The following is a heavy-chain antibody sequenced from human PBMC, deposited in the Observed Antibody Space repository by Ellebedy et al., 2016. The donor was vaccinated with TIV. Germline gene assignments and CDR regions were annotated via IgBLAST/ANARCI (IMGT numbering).Heavy chain of an antibody. CDR2: LNTDTGNP. J-gene: IGHJ4*02. Sequence: AASVKVSCKASGYAFSEYDLNWVRQAPGPGLEWMGWLNTDTGNPTYAQDFTGRFVFSLATSVSTAYLEISSLKAEDTAMYFCVRDRRGAGPSQFGVDFWGQGTLVTVSS. CDR1: GYAFSEYD. CDR3: VRDRRGAGPSQFGVDF. V-gene: IGHV7-4-1*02. D-gene: IGHD3-10*01.